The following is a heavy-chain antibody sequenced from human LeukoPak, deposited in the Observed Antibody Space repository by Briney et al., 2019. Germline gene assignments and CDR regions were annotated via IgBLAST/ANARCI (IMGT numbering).Heavy chain of an antibody. CDR1: GGSFSGYY. Sequence: PSETLSLTCAVYGGSFSGYYWSWIRQPPGKGLEWIGEINHSGSTNYNPSLKSRVTISVDTPKNQFSLKLSSVTAADTAVYYCARVYDFWSGYLENWFDPWGQGTLVTVSS. CDR2: INHSGST. D-gene: IGHD3-3*01. V-gene: IGHV4-34*01. CDR3: ARVYDFWSGYLENWFDP. J-gene: IGHJ5*02.